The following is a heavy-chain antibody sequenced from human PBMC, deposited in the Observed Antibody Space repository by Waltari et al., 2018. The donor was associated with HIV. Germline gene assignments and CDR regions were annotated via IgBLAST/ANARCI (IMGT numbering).Heavy chain of an antibody. V-gene: IGHV1-24*01. CDR2: FYPEDDET. J-gene: IGHJ6*02. Sequence: QVQLVQSGAEVKKPGASVKVSCQVSGYTLTELSMHWGRQAPGKGLEWMGNFYPEDDETIYAQKFQGRITMTEDTSSDTAYMELSSLTSGDTAVYYCATDFSGMVRAYSYYSLDVWGQGTTVTVSS. D-gene: IGHD3-10*01. CDR1: GYTLTELS. CDR3: ATDFSGMVRAYSYYSLDV.